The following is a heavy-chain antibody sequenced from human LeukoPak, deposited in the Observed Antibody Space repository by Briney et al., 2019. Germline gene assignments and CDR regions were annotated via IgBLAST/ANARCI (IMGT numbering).Heavy chain of an antibody. J-gene: IGHJ6*03. CDR2: IGEDGSEK. CDR1: GFTLSSYW. CDR3: ARLYCSSTSCHTLHYYYMDV. Sequence: GGSLRLSCAASGFTLSSYWMTWVRQAPGKGLEWVADIGEDGSEKYYVDSVKGRFTISRDNAKNSLYLQMNSLRAEDTALYYCARLYCSSTSCHTLHYYYMDVWGKGTTVTVSS. D-gene: IGHD2-2*02. V-gene: IGHV3-7*01.